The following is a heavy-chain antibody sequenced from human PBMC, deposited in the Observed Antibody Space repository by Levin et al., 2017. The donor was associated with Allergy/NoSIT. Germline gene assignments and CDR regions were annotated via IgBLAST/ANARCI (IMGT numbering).Heavy chain of an antibody. V-gene: IGHV3-23*01. CDR1: GFTFSSYA. CDR2: ISGSGGST. CDR3: AKDHLEYPTHFDY. J-gene: IGHJ4*02. Sequence: GGSLRLSCAASGFTFSSYAMSWVRQAPGKGLEWVSAISGSGGSTYYADSVKGRFTISRDNSKSTLYLQMNSLRPEDTAVYYCAKDHLEYPTHFDYWGQGTLVTVSS. D-gene: IGHD2/OR15-2a*01.